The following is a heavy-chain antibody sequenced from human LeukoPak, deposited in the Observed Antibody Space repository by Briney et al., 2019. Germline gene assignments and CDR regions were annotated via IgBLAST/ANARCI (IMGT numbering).Heavy chain of an antibody. V-gene: IGHV4-34*01. J-gene: IGHJ6*02. CDR2: INHSGYT. CDR3: ARNDYFGINNGMDV. D-gene: IGHD2/OR15-2a*01. Sequence: SETLSLTCAVSGGSFGDFYWSWIRQPPGKGLEWIGEINHSGYTNYYPSLKSRVTISVDTSKNQFSLRLSSVTAADTAVYYCARNDYFGINNGMDVWGQGATVTVS. CDR1: GGSFGDFY.